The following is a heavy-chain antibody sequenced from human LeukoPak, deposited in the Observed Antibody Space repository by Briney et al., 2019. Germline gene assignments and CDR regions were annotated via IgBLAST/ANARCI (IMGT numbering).Heavy chain of an antibody. J-gene: IGHJ6*02. CDR2: IYHSGST. D-gene: IGHD2-15*01. V-gene: IGHV4-30-2*01. CDR1: GDSISSDGYS. Sequence: SETLSLTCAVSGDSISSDGYSWSWIRQPPGKGLDWIGYIYHSGSTYYNPSLKSRVTISVDRSKNQFSLKLSSVTAADTAVYYCARETRYCSGGSCYSGMDVWGQGTTVTVSS. CDR3: ARETRYCSGGSCYSGMDV.